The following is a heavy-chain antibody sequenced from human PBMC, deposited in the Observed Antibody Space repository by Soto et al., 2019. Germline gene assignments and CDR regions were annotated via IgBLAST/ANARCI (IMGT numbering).Heavy chain of an antibody. CDR1: GDSMDSFY. J-gene: IGHJ4*01. Sequence: PSETLSLTCTVSGDSMDSFYWNWIRQPPGKGLEWIGNIYYTGSTNYNPSLKSRVSISIDTSKNQFSLQVSSVTAADTAIYYCARDATLRHWGHGTLVTSPQ. CDR3: ARDATLRH. V-gene: IGHV4-59*01. CDR2: IYYTGST. D-gene: IGHD2-15*01.